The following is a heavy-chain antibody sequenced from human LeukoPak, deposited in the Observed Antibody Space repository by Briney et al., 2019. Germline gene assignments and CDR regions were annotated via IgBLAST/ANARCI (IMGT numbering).Heavy chain of an antibody. J-gene: IGHJ4*02. CDR3: ARDDTADYFDY. V-gene: IGHV3-21*01. Sequence: GGSLRPSCAASGFTFSSYSMNWVRQAPGKGLEWVSSISSSSSYIYYADSVKGRFTISRDNAKNSLYLQMNSLRAEDTAVYYCARDDTADYFDYWGQGTLVTVSS. CDR2: ISSSSSYI. CDR1: GFTFSSYS. D-gene: IGHD2-2*02.